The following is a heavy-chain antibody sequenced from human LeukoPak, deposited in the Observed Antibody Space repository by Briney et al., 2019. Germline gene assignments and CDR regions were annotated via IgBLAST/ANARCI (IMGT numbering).Heavy chain of an antibody. D-gene: IGHD3-16*02. CDR2: IYYSGST. V-gene: IGHV4-31*03. Sequence: SETLSLTCTVSGGSISSGGYYWGWIRQHPGKGLEWIVYIYYSGSTYYNPSLKSRVTISVDTSKNQFSLKLSSVTAADTAVYYCARGWGSLRLGELSFDYWGQGTLVTVSS. J-gene: IGHJ4*02. CDR3: ARGWGSLRLGELSFDY. CDR1: GGSISSGGYY.